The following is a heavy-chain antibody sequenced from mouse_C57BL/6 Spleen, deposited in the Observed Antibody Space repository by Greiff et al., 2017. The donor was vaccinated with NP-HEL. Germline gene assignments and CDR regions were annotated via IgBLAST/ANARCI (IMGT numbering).Heavy chain of an antibody. V-gene: IGHV2-2*01. CDR1: GFSLTSYG. D-gene: IGHD1-1*01. CDR2: IWSGGST. CDR3: ARGGIITTVVANWYFDV. J-gene: IGHJ1*03. Sequence: VQLQESGPGLVQPSQSLSITCTVSGFSLTSYGVHWVRQSPGKGLEWLGVIWSGGSTDYNAAFISRLSISKDNSKSQVFFKMNSLQADDTAIYYCARGGIITTVVANWYFDVWGTGTTVTVSS.